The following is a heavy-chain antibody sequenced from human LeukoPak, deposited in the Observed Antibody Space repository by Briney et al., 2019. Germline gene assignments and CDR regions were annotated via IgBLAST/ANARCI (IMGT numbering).Heavy chain of an antibody. CDR1: GCTFSIYS. CDR2: IKSDGSST. V-gene: IGHV3-74*01. D-gene: IGHD5-12*01. CDR3: ARGSSGYEQLTDF. J-gene: IGHJ4*02. Sequence: PGGSLRLSCAAPGCTFSIYSMHWFRQAPGKGLVWVSRIKSDGSSTSYADSVKGRFTTSRDNAKNTLYLQMDSLRVEDTAVYYCARGSSGYEQLTDFRGQGTLVTVSS.